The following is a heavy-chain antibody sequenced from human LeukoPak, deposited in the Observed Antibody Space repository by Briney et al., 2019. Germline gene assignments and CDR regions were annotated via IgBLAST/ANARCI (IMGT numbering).Heavy chain of an antibody. Sequence: ASVKVSCKASGYTFTSYGISWVRQAPGQGLEWMGWISAYNGNTNYAQKLQGRVTVTRDMSTSTVYMELSSLRSEDTAVYYCARVGRVLRLGELSLLYWGQGTLVTVSS. CDR3: ARVGRVLRLGELSLLY. V-gene: IGHV1-18*01. CDR1: GYTFTSYG. D-gene: IGHD3-16*02. J-gene: IGHJ4*02. CDR2: ISAYNGNT.